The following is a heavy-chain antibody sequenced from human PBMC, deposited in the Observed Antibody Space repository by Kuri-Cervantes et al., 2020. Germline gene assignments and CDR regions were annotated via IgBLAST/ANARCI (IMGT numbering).Heavy chain of an antibody. CDR2: IWYDGSNK. V-gene: IGHV3-33*08. CDR1: GFTFSSYS. Sequence: GGSLRLSCAASGFTFSSYSMNWVRQAPGKGLEWVAVIWYDGSNKYYADSVKGRFTISRDNSKNTLYLQMNSLRAEDTTVYYCARGGYGMDVWGQGTTVTVSS. CDR3: ARGGYGMDV. J-gene: IGHJ6*02.